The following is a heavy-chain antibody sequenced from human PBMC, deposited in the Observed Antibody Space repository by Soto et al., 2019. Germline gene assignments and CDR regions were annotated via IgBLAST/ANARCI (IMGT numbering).Heavy chain of an antibody. CDR2: VSYDGSNK. CDR3: ARGAYCAGDCLPGQVSKWYFDL. D-gene: IGHD2-21*02. CDR1: GFSFTDHA. J-gene: IGHJ2*01. Sequence: QVQLVESGGGVVQPGRSLRLSCVASGFSFTDHAMHWVRQTPGKGLEWVAVVSYDGSNKYYADSVRGRFTISRDNSKTTLYLQMNSLRPEDRAVYYCARGAYCAGDCLPGQVSKWYFDLWGRGTLVIVSS. V-gene: IGHV3-30-3*01.